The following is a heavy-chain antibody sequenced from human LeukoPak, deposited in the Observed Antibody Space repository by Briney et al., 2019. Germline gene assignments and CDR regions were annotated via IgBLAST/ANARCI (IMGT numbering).Heavy chain of an antibody. V-gene: IGHV4-34*01. CDR1: GGSFGGNY. CDR3: ARGPYQALSGDEAFDI. D-gene: IGHD2-2*01. J-gene: IGHJ3*02. CDR2: VHHRGNT. Sequence: KPSATLSLTCGVYGGSFGGNYWSWIRHPPGKRLEWIGEVHHRGNTNYSPSLKSRVTISVDTSKNHFFLDLTSVTAADTAVYYCARGPYQALSGDEAFDIWGERTMVTVSS.